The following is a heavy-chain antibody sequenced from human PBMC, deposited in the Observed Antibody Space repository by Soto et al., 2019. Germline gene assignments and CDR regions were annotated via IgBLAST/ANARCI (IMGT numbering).Heavy chain of an antibody. CDR3: ARGLHSESMYLALAAY. J-gene: IGHJ4*02. CDR1: GFTVSRNY. V-gene: IGHV3-66*01. D-gene: IGHD2-2*01. Sequence: EVQLVESGGGLVQPGGSLRLSCAGSGFTVSRNYMTWLRQTPGKGLEWVSVIYAGGTTYYADAVKGRFMISRDISSNTLSLHMDTLRVEDTAVYSCARGLHSESMYLALAAYWGQGIVVAVSS. CDR2: IYAGGTT.